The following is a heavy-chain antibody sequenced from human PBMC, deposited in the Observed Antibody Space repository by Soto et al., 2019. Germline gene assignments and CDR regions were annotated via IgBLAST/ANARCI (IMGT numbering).Heavy chain of an antibody. V-gene: IGHV1-3*01. J-gene: IGHJ5*02. D-gene: IGHD5-18*01. CDR2: INSGSGNT. CDR1: GYTFTNCL. CDR3: ARGYIYGRNWFDP. Sequence: ASVKVSCKDSGYTFTNCLIHWVRQAPGQRLEWMGWINSGSGNTKYSQNFQGRVTITRDTSASTAYMELRSLRSEDTAVYYCARGYIYGRNWFDPWGQGTLVTVSS.